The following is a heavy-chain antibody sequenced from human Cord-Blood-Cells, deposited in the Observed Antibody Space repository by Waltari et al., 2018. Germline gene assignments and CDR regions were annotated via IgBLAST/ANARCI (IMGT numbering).Heavy chain of an antibody. CDR2: ISPIFGTA. J-gene: IGHJ3*02. Sequence: QVQLVQSGAAVKKPGSSVKVSCKASGATFSRYANSWVRQAPGQGLEWMGGISPIFGTANYAQKFQGRVTITADESTSTAYMELSSLRSEDTAVYYCANISPHPYAFDIWGQGTMVTVSS. CDR3: ANISPHPYAFDI. CDR1: GATFSRYA. V-gene: IGHV1-69*01.